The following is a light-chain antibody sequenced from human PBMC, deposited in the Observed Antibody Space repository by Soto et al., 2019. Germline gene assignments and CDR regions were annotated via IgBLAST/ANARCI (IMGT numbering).Light chain of an antibody. CDR1: QSITTW. J-gene: IGKJ1*01. V-gene: IGKV1-5*01. CDR2: DAS. CDR3: QQYNDYWT. Sequence: DIQMTQSPSTLSGSVGDRVVITCRASQSITTWLAWYQQKPAKAPKLLIYDASSLESGVPSRFSGSGSGTEFTLTISSLQPDDFATYYCQQYNDYWTFGQGAKVDIK.